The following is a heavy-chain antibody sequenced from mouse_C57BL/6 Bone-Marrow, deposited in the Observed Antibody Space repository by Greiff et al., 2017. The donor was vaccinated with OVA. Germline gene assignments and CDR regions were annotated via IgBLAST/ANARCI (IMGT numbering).Heavy chain of an antibody. CDR2: ISDGGSYT. CDR1: EFTFSSYA. CDR3: ARDRAVVAFDY. J-gene: IGHJ2*01. D-gene: IGHD1-1*01. Sequence: EVMLVESGGGLVKPGGSLKLSCAASEFTFSSYAMSWVRQTPEKRLEWVATISDGGSYTYYPDNVKGRFTISRDNAKNNLYLQMSHLKSEDTAMYYCARDRAVVAFDYWGQGTTLTVSS. V-gene: IGHV5-4*01.